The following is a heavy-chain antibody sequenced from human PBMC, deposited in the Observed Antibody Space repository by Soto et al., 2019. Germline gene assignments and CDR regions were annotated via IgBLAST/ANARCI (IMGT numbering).Heavy chain of an antibody. Sequence: SVKVSCKASGGTFSSYAISWVRQAPGQGLEWMGGIIPIFGTANYAQKFQGRVTITADESTSTAYMELSSLRSEDTAVYYCARLPSRTPTWFDPWGQGTLVTVSS. CDR1: GGTFSSYA. CDR3: ARLPSRTPTWFDP. V-gene: IGHV1-69*13. J-gene: IGHJ5*02. CDR2: IIPIFGTA.